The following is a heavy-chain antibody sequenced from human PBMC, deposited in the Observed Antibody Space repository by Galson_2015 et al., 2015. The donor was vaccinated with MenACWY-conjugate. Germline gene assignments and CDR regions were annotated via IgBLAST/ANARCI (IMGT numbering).Heavy chain of an antibody. CDR3: ARGTYRSGSSI. CDR1: GFRFSSQW. J-gene: IGHJ4*02. Sequence: SLRLSCAASGFRFSSQWLSWVRQAPGKGLEWISFIGNSGSPIYYADSVKGRFTISRDNAKNSLFLHMNSLRAEDTAVYYCARGTYRSGSSIWGQGTLVTVSS. CDR2: IGNSGSPI. D-gene: IGHD6-19*01. V-gene: IGHV3-48*03.